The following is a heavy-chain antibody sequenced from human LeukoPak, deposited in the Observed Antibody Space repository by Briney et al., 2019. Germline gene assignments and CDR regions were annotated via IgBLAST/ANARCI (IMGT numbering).Heavy chain of an antibody. D-gene: IGHD6-13*01. CDR3: ARDSSYSELDY. CDR2: INPKSGDT. Sequence: ASVKVSCKASGYTFTDCYINWVRQAPGQGLEWVGWINPKSGDTNYAQKFQGRVAMTRDTSISTAYMDLSRLRSDDTALYYCARDSSYSELDYWGQGTLVTVSS. V-gene: IGHV1-2*02. J-gene: IGHJ4*02. CDR1: GYTFTDCY.